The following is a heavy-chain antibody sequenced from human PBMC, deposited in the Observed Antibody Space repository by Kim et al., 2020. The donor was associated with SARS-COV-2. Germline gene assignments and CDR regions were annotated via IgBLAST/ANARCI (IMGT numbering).Heavy chain of an antibody. J-gene: IGHJ4*02. D-gene: IGHD3-22*01. CDR3: ARARITMIVVVKYFDY. Sequence: PSPKSRVTKSVDTSKNQFSLKLSSVTAADTAVYYCARARITMIVVVKYFDYWGQGTLVTVSS. V-gene: IGHV4-31*02.